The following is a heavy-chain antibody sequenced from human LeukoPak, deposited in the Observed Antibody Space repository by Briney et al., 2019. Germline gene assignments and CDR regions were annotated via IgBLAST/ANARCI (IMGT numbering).Heavy chain of an antibody. CDR1: GYTFTSYY. J-gene: IGHJ4*02. Sequence: ASVKVSCKASGYTFTSYYIHWVRQAPGQGLEWMGIINPSGGSTSYTQKFQGRVTMTRDTSISTAYMELSRLRSDDTAVYYCARDSYWGQGTLVTVSS. V-gene: IGHV1-46*01. CDR2: INPSGGST. CDR3: ARDSY.